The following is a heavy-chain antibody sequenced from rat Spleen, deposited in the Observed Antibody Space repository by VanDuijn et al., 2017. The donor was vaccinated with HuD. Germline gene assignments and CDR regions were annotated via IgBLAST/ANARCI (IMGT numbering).Heavy chain of an antibody. CDR1: GFSLTSYN. CDR2: IKDKSNNYAT. J-gene: IGHJ3*01. CDR3: STQAY. Sequence: VQLKESGPGLVQPSQTLSLTCTVSGFSLTSYNVHWVRQSPDKRLEWFARIKDKSNNYATDYVESVKGRFTISRDDSKSTIYLQMSSLKEEDTATYYCSTQAYWGQGTLVTVSS. V-gene: IGHV6-13*01.